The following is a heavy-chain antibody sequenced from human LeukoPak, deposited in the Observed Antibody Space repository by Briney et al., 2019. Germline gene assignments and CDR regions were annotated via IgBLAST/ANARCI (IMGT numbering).Heavy chain of an antibody. CDR1: GFTFSSYG. Sequence: GGSLRLSCAASGFTFSSYGMHWVRQAPGKGLEWVAVIWYDGSNKYYADSVKGRFTISRDNSKNTLYLQMNSLRAEDTAVYYCARDPKQQLVLDYWGQGTLVTVSS. V-gene: IGHV3-33*01. CDR3: ARDPKQQLVLDY. D-gene: IGHD6-13*01. J-gene: IGHJ4*02. CDR2: IWYDGSNK.